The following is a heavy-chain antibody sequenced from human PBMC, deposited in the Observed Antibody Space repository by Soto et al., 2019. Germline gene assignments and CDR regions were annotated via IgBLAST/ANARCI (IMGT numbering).Heavy chain of an antibody. CDR3: TRPYGSGSYYPYYFDY. CDR1: GFTFGDYA. CDR2: IRSKAYGGTT. V-gene: IGHV3-49*03. D-gene: IGHD3-10*01. J-gene: IGHJ4*02. Sequence: EVQLVESGGGLVQPGRSLRLSCTASGFTFGDYAMSWFRQAPGKGLEWVGFIRSKAYGGTTEYAASVKGRFTISRXDXKXXAYLQMNSLKTEDTAVYYCTRPYGSGSYYPYYFDYWGQGTLVTVSS.